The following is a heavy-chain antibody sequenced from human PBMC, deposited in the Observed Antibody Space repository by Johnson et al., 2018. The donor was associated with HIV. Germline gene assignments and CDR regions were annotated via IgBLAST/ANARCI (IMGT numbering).Heavy chain of an antibody. Sequence: EVQLVESGGGLVQPGGSLRLSCAASGFTFSGYWMHWVRQTPGKGLVWVSRINSDGSTTNYADSVKGRFTIARDNARNTLYLQLNRLRAEDTALYYCAVWGCSSTSCYGEGAFDVWGQGTKVTVSS. D-gene: IGHD2-2*01. V-gene: IGHV3-74*02. CDR3: AVWGCSSTSCYGEGAFDV. CDR1: GFTFSGYW. CDR2: INSDGSTT. J-gene: IGHJ3*01.